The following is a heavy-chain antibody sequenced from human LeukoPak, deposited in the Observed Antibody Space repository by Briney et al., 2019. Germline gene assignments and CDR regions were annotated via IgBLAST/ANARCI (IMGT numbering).Heavy chain of an antibody. Sequence: GGSLRLSCAASGFTFSSYAMSWVRQAPGKGLEWVSAISGSGGSTYYADSVKGRFTISRGNSKNTLYLQMNSLRAEDTAVYYCAKASVGIYYFDYWGQGTLVTVSS. CDR3: AKASVGIYYFDY. V-gene: IGHV3-23*01. D-gene: IGHD1-26*01. CDR2: ISGSGGST. J-gene: IGHJ4*02. CDR1: GFTFSSYA.